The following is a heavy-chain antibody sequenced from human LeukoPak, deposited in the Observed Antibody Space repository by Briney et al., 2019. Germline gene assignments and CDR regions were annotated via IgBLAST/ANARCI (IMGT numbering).Heavy chain of an antibody. CDR2: ISYDGSIK. D-gene: IGHD5-24*01. J-gene: IGHJ4*02. CDR3: AKGGEMATIEESDY. CDR1: GFTFSTYA. Sequence: GGSLRLSCAASGFTFSTYAMHWVRQAPGRGLEWVTVISYDGSIKYYADSVKGRFTISRDNSKNTVYLQMHSLRDEDTAVYYCAKGGEMATIEESDYWGQGTLVTVSS. V-gene: IGHV3-30*18.